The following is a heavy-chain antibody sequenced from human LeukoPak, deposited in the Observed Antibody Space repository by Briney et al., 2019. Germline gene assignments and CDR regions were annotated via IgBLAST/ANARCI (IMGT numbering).Heavy chain of an antibody. CDR2: IYFSGST. CDR1: GGSINNYY. D-gene: IGHD3-22*01. J-gene: IGHJ4*02. V-gene: IGHV4-59*01. CDR3: ARGYYDSSGYWLSYFDY. Sequence: SETLSLTRTVSGGSINNYYWSWIRQPPGKGLEWIGYIYFSGSTNYNPSLKSRVTISIDTSKNQFSLKLSSVTAADTAVYYCARGYYDSSGYWLSYFDYWGQGTLVTVSS.